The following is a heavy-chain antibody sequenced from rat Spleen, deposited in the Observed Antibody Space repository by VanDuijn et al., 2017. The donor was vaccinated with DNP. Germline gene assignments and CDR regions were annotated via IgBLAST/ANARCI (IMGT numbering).Heavy chain of an antibody. CDR3: TRHYGGYLYYFDY. D-gene: IGHD1-11*01. Sequence: EVQLVESGGGLVQPGRSLKLSCTASGLTFSNYGMAWVRQAPTKGLEWVASISAGGGNTYYGDSVKGRFTISRDNAKSTLYLQMNSLRSEDTATYYCTRHYGGYLYYFDYWGQGVMVTVSS. CDR1: GLTFSNYG. V-gene: IGHV5S13*01. CDR2: ISAGGGNT. J-gene: IGHJ2*01.